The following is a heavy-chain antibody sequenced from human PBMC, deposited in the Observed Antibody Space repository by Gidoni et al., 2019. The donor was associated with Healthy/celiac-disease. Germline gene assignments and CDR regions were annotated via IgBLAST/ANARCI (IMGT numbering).Heavy chain of an antibody. CDR1: GFTSSSYS. D-gene: IGHD6-6*01. V-gene: IGHV3-21*01. CDR2: ISSSSSYI. CDR3: ARVPNLAALDAFDI. J-gene: IGHJ3*02. Sequence: EVQLVESGGGLVKPGGSLRLSCAAPGFTSSSYSMNWVRQAPGKGLEWVSSISSSSSYIYYADSVKGRFTISRDNAKNSLYLQMNSLRAEDTAVYYCARVPNLAALDAFDIWGQGTMVTVSS.